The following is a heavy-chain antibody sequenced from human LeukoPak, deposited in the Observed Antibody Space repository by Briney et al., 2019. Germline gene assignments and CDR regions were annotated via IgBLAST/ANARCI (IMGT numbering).Heavy chain of an antibody. CDR1: GEPFSGYY. CDR2: INHRGST. Sequence: AETLSLTCAVYGEPFSGYYWSWIRQPPGEGLEWVGEINHRGSTNYNPSLKSRVTISVDTSTHQFSLKLRSVTAADTAVYYCARTRTTTVTPPYKYYFDYWGKGTLVTVSS. J-gene: IGHJ4*02. CDR3: ARTRTTTVTPPYKYYFDY. V-gene: IGHV4-34*01. D-gene: IGHD4-17*01.